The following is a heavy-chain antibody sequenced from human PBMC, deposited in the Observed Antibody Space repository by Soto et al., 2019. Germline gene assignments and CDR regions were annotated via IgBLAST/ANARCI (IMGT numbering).Heavy chain of an antibody. Sequence: VKVSCKASGYTFTSYDINWVRQATGQGLEWMGWMNPNSGNTGYAQKFQGRVTMTRNTSISTAYMELSSLRSEDTAVYYCARGPRKDCSSTSCYAFDYWGQGTLVTVSS. CDR2: MNPNSGNT. J-gene: IGHJ4*02. V-gene: IGHV1-8*01. CDR1: GYTFTSYD. CDR3: ARGPRKDCSSTSCYAFDY. D-gene: IGHD2-2*01.